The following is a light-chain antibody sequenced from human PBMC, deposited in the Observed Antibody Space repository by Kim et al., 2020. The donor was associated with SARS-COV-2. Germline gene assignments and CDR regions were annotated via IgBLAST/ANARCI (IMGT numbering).Light chain of an antibody. CDR2: DAS. CDR1: QSVTSY. V-gene: IGKV3-11*01. CDR3: QHRANWPLT. Sequence: PGERATLSCRASQSVTSYLAWYQQKPGQAPRLLIYDASNRATGIPARFSGSGSGTDFTLTISSLEPEDFAVYYCQHRANWPLTFGGGTKVDIK. J-gene: IGKJ4*01.